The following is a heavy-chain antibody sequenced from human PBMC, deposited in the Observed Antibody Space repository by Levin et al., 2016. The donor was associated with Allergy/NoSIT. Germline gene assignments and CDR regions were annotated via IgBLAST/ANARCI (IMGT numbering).Heavy chain of an antibody. D-gene: IGHD1-26*01. J-gene: IGHJ4*01. CDR3: ARDLFSGSYYFDY. CDR2: ISSSSSYI. V-gene: IGHV3-21*01. Sequence: VRQAPGKGLEWVSCISSSSSYIYYAESVKGRFTISRDDAKNSLYLQMNSLRAEDTAVYYCARDLFSGSYYFDYWGRGTLVTVSS.